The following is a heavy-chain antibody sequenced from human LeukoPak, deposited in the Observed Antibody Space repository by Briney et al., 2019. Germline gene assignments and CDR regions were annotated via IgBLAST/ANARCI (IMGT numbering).Heavy chain of an antibody. CDR3: ARDVLHAFDI. CDR2: ISTHKGNT. Sequence: ASVKVSCKASGYTFTKYGLSWVRQAPGQGLEWMGWISTHKGNTNYGQKFQGRVTMSTDTSTSTAYMEVKSLRFDDTAVYYCARDVLHAFDIWGQGTMVTVS. J-gene: IGHJ3*02. CDR1: GYTFTKYG. V-gene: IGHV1-18*01.